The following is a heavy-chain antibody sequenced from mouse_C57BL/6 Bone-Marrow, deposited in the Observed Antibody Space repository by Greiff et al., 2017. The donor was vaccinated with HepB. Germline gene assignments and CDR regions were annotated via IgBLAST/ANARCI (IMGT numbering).Heavy chain of an antibody. CDR3: ARRDYYGSSEAMDY. CDR2: INPNNGGT. Sequence: EVQLQQSGPELVKPGASVKISCKASGYTFTDYYMNWVKQSHGKSLEWIGDINPNNGGTSYNQKFKGKATLTVDKSSSTAYMELRSLTSEDSAVYYCARRDYYGSSEAMDYWGQGTSVTVSS. CDR1: GYTFTDYY. V-gene: IGHV1-26*01. J-gene: IGHJ4*01. D-gene: IGHD1-1*01.